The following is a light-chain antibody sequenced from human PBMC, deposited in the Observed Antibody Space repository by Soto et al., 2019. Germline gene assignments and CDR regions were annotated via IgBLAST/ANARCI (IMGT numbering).Light chain of an antibody. J-gene: IGKJ4*01. Sequence: EIVLTQSPGTLSLSPGERATLSCRASQSVSSNYLAWYQQKPGQAPRLLIYGASSRASGIPDRFSGSGSGTDFTLTISRLEPEDSAVYHCQQYGSSHLTFGGGTKVEIK. CDR2: GAS. V-gene: IGKV3-20*01. CDR3: QQYGSSHLT. CDR1: QSVSSNY.